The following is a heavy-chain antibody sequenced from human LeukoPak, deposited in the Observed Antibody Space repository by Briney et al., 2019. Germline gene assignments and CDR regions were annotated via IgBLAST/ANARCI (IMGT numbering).Heavy chain of an antibody. D-gene: IGHD3-10*01. J-gene: IGHJ2*01. CDR2: IYTSGST. Sequence: SETLSPTCTVSGGSISSYYWGWIGQPAGKGLEWIGRIYTSGSTNYNPSLKSRVTMSVDTSKNQFSLKLSSVTAADTAVYYCARVPGATANWYFDLWGRGTLVTVSS. CDR3: ARVPGATANWYFDL. V-gene: IGHV4-4*07. CDR1: GGSISSYY.